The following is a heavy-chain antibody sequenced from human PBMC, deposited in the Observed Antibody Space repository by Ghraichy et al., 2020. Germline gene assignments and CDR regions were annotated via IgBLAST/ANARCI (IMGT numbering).Heavy chain of an antibody. D-gene: IGHD4-17*01. CDR1: GFTFSSYA. V-gene: IGHV3-23*01. J-gene: IGHJ4*02. CDR3: SKASHPYEGYGDHNFDY. Sequence: GGSLRLSCAASGFTFSSYAMSWVRQAPGKGLEWVSAISGSGGSTYYADSVKGRFTISRDNSKNTLYLQMNSLRAEDTAVYYCSKASHPYEGYGDHNFDYWGQGTLVTVSS. CDR2: ISGSGGST.